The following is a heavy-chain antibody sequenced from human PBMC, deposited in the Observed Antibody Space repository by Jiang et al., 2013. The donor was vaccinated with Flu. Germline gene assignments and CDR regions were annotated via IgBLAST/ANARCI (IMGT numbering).Heavy chain of an antibody. CDR3: ARLSLGEPFDY. J-gene: IGHJ4*02. Sequence: PGLVKPSETLSLTCTVSGGSMSTYSWSWIRQPAEKGLGWIGRIYTRGSTNYNPSLQSRVTMSVDTSKNQFSLKLRSVTAADTAVYYCARLSLGEPFDYWGQGTLVTVSS. CDR2: IYTRGST. V-gene: IGHV4-4*07. CDR1: GGSMSTYS. D-gene: IGHD4-17*01.